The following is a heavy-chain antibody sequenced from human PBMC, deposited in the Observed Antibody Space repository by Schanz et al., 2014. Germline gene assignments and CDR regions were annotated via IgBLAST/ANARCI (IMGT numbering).Heavy chain of an antibody. V-gene: IGHV1-18*01. D-gene: IGHD3-3*01. CDR3: ARSAGRDFWSGYYTRFDY. CDR1: GYIFINSG. CDR2: ISAYNGNT. J-gene: IGHJ4*02. Sequence: QIQLVQSGPEVKKPGATVKVSCKASGYIFINSGISWVRQAPGQGLEWMGWISAYNGNTKYPQKLQGRVTMTTDTSTSTAYMELSSLRSDDTAVYYCARSAGRDFWSGYYTRFDYWGQGTLVTVSS.